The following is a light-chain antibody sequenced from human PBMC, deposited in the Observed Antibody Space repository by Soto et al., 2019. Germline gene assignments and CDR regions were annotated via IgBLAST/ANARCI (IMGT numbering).Light chain of an antibody. Sequence: EIVLTQSPGTLSLSRGERATLSCRASQSVSSNYLAWYQQKPGQAPRLLIYGASSRATGIPDRFSVSGSGTDFTVTISRLEPEDFALYYCQQYASSLSTFGQGAKVDTK. CDR2: GAS. J-gene: IGKJ1*01. CDR1: QSVSSNY. CDR3: QQYASSLST. V-gene: IGKV3-20*01.